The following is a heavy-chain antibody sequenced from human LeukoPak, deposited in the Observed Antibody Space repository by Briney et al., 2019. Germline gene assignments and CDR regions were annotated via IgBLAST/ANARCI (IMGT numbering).Heavy chain of an antibody. J-gene: IGHJ4*02. CDR1: RFTFSSYA. CDR3: AKSRMVGALLFDY. V-gene: IGHV3-23*01. CDR2: ISGSGGST. D-gene: IGHD2-15*01. Sequence: PGGSLTPSCSASRFTFSSYAMSWVRQAPGKGLEWVSAISGSGGSTYYADSVKGRFTISRDNSKNTLYLQMNSLRAEATAVYYCAKSRMVGALLFDYWGQETVVTVSS.